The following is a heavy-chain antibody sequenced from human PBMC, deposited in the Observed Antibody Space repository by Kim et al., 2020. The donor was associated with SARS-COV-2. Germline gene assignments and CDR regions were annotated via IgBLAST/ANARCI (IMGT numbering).Heavy chain of an antibody. D-gene: IGHD2-2*01. CDR3: AREGVVPAATRYYYYYYGMDV. V-gene: IGHV3-30*07. J-gene: IGHJ6*02. Sequence: FTISRDNSKNTLYLQMNSLRAEDTAVYYCAREGVVPAATRYYYYYYGMDVWGQGTTVTVSS.